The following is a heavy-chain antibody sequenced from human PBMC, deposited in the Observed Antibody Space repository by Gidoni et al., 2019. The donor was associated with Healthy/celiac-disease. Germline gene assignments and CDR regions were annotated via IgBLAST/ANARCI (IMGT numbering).Heavy chain of an antibody. J-gene: IGHJ6*02. CDR3: ARAVRYCSSTSCYWRGSMDV. CDR1: GGTSSSSA. CDR2: ITPIFGTA. Sequence: QVQLVQSGAEVKKPGSTVKVSCKASGGTSSSSAISRVRQAPGQGLEWMGGITPIFGTANYAQKFQGRVTITADESTSTAYMELSSRRSEDTAVYYCARAVRYCSSTSCYWRGSMDVWGQGTTVTVSS. V-gene: IGHV1-69*01. D-gene: IGHD2-2*01.